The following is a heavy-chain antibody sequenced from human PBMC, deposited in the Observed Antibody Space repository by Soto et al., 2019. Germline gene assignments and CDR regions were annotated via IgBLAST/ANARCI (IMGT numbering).Heavy chain of an antibody. Sequence: ASVKFSRKASGYTFISFGISWVRQAPGQVLECMVWISAYNGNANYXXKLQGRVXXTTDTSRSTGXVELSXLRCDDTDVYYCARGSRVDPLEYDYWRQGTLVTVSS. V-gene: IGHV1-18*01. D-gene: IGHD3-9*01. CDR2: ISAYNGNA. CDR1: GYTFISFG. CDR3: ARGSRVDPLEYDY. J-gene: IGHJ4*02.